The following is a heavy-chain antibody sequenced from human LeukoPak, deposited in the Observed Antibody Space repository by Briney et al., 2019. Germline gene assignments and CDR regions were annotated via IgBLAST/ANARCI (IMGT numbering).Heavy chain of an antibody. D-gene: IGHD3-3*01. CDR3: ARLEFTIFGLYYYYYMDV. V-gene: IGHV4-61*05. CDR1: GGSISSTYY. J-gene: IGHJ6*03. CDR2: IYYSGST. Sequence: SETLSLTCTVSGGSISSTYYWGWIRQPPGKGLEWIGYIYYSGSTNYNPSLKSRVTISVDTSKNQFSLKLSSVTAADTAVYYCARLEFTIFGLYYYYYMDVWGKGTTVTVSS.